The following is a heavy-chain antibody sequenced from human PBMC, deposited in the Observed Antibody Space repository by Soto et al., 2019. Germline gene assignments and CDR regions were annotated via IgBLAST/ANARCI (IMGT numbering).Heavy chain of an antibody. Sequence: SETLSLTCAVSGGSSSSSNWWSWVRQPPGKGLEWIGEIYHSGSTNYNPSLKSRVTISVDKSKNQFSLKLSSVTAADTAVYYCASKILQDYDFWSGPDTSIYFDYWGQGTLVTVS. CDR1: GGSSSSSNW. J-gene: IGHJ4*02. V-gene: IGHV4-4*02. D-gene: IGHD3-3*01. CDR2: IYHSGST. CDR3: ASKILQDYDFWSGPDTSIYFDY.